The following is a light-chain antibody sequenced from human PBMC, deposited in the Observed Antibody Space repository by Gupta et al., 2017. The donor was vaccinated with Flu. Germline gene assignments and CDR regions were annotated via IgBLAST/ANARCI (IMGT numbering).Light chain of an antibody. CDR3: KQYGSSPLT. CDR2: GAS. J-gene: IGKJ4*01. V-gene: IGKV3-20*01. CDR1: QSVTSSY. Sequence: IVLTQSPGTLSLSPGERVTLSCRASQSVTSSYVAWYQQKPGQAPMLLIHGASSRATGIPDRFSGSGSGTDFTLTISRLEPEDFAVYYCKQYGSSPLTFGGGTKVEIK.